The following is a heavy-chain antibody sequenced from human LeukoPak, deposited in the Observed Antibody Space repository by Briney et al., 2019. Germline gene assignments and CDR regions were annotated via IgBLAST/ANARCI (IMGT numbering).Heavy chain of an antibody. D-gene: IGHD3-22*01. Sequence: PSETLSLTCTVSGGSISSGGYYWSWIRQHPGKGLEWIGYIYYSGSTYYNPSLKSRVTISVDTSKNQFSLKLSSVTAADTAVYYCARVDYHDSSGYYSGPLGYWGQGTLVTVSS. CDR1: GGSISSGGYY. CDR3: ARVDYHDSSGYYSGPLGY. V-gene: IGHV4-31*03. CDR2: IYYSGST. J-gene: IGHJ4*02.